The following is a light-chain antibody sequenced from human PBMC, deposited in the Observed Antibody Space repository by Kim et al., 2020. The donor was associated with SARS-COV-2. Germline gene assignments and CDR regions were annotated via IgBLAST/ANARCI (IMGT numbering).Light chain of an antibody. Sequence: LGQTVRITCQGDSLRSYYASWYQQKPGQAPVLVIYGKNNRPSGIPDRFSGSSSGNTASLTNTGAQAEDEADYYCNSRDSSGNPRWVFGGGTQLTVL. CDR3: NSRDSSGNPRWV. CDR1: SLRSYY. V-gene: IGLV3-19*01. J-gene: IGLJ3*02. CDR2: GKN.